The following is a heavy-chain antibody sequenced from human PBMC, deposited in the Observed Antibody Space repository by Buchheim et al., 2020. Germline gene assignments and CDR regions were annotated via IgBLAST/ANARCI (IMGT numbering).Heavy chain of an antibody. Sequence: EVQLLESGGGLVQPGGSLRLSCAASGFTFSSYAMSWVRQAPGKGLEWVSAISGSGGSTYYADSVKGRFTISRDNSKNTLYLQMNSLRAEDTAVYYCAKAGVPPGSTIFGVVIMPRYYYYGMDVWGQGTT. J-gene: IGHJ6*02. CDR2: ISGSGGST. V-gene: IGHV3-23*01. D-gene: IGHD3-3*01. CDR3: AKAGVPPGSTIFGVVIMPRYYYYGMDV. CDR1: GFTFSSYA.